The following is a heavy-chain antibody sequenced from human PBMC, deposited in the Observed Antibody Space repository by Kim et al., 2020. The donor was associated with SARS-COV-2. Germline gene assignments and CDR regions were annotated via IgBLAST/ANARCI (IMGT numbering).Heavy chain of an antibody. V-gene: IGHV5-51*01. Sequence: GESLKISCQSSGYIFATYWIAWVRQMPGRGLEWMGSIYPGDSDTRYSPSFQGQVTISADKSSSTTYLQWTSLEASDTAMYYCARRVQTDYEKYPAPFDHWGQGTLVTVSS. CDR3: ARRVQTDYEKYPAPFDH. D-gene: IGHD4-17*01. J-gene: IGHJ4*02. CDR1: GYIFATYW. CDR2: IYPGDSDT.